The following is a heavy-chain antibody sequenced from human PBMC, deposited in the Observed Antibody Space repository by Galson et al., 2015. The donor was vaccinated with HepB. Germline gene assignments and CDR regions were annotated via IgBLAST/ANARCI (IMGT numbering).Heavy chain of an antibody. D-gene: IGHD2-8*01. CDR1: GYTFIDYY. CDR3: ARGMSWFDP. Sequence: SVKVSCKASGYTFIDYYMHWVRQAPGQGLEQAPGQGLEWMGWINPASGGTTYAQKFRGRVTITTDTSTSTAYMELRSLRSDDTALYYCARGMSWFDPWGQGTLVTVSS. V-gene: IGHV1-2*02. CDR2: INPASGGT. J-gene: IGHJ5*02.